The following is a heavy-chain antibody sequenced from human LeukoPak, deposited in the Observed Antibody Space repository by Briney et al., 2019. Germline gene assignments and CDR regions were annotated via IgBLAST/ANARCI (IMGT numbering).Heavy chain of an antibody. D-gene: IGHD3-22*01. CDR1: GYTFTSYA. Sequence: ASVKVSCKASGYTFTSYAMNWVRQAPGQGLEWMGWINTNTGNPTYAQGFTGRFVLSLDTSVSTAYLQISSLKAEDTAVYFCARPYYYDSSNYAAGFDYWGQGTLVTVSS. CDR3: ARPYYYDSSNYAAGFDY. V-gene: IGHV7-4-1*02. J-gene: IGHJ4*02. CDR2: INTNTGNP.